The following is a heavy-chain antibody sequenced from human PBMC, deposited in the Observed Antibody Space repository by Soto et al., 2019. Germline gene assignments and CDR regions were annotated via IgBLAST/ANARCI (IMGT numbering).Heavy chain of an antibody. CDR2: IYYRGST. Sequence: QVQLQESGPGLVKPSETLSLTCTVSGDSISGYYWSWIRQPPGKGLEWIGSIYYRGSTNYNPSLKSRVTISLGTSKNQSHRKLSSVAATDTAIYYCARRVAAAGNRGYFALWGRGTLVTVSS. V-gene: IGHV4-59*08. J-gene: IGHJ2*01. CDR1: GDSISGYY. CDR3: ARRVAAAGNRGYFAL. D-gene: IGHD6-13*01.